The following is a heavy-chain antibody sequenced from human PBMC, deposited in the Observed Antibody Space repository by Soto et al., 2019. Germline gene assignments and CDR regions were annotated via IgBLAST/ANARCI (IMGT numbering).Heavy chain of an antibody. CDR1: GGTFSSYA. J-gene: IGHJ6*02. CDR2: IIPIFGTS. V-gene: IGHV1-69*12. D-gene: IGHD2-21*01. Sequence: QVQLEQSGAEVKKPGSSVKVSCTASGGTFSSYAISWVRQAPGQGLEWMGGIIPIFGTSNYAQKFHGRVTIIADESTSPAVMELSSLRSEDTAVYYGARAYSQYGMDVWGQGTTVTVSS. CDR3: ARAYSQYGMDV.